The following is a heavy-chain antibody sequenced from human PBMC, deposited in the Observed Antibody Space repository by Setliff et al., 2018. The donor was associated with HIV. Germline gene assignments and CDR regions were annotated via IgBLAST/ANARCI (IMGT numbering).Heavy chain of an antibody. V-gene: IGHV4-31*03. CDR2: IYYSGST. CDR1: GGSISSGGYY. J-gene: IGHJ4*02. Sequence: SETLSLTCTVSGGSISSGGYYWSWIRQHPGKGLEWIGYIYYSGSTYYNPSLKSRVTISVDTSKNRFSLELSSVTAADTALYYCARGPRVSAAVVETPSAYWGQGTRVTVSS. D-gene: IGHD6-19*01. CDR3: ARGPRVSAAVVETPSAY.